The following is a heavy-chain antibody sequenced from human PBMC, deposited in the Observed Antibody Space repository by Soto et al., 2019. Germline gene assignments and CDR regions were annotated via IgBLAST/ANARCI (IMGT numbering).Heavy chain of an antibody. V-gene: IGHV4-30-4*01. CDR1: GGSISSGDCY. Sequence: SETLSLTCTVSGGSISSGDCYWSWIRQPPGKGLEWIGYIYYSGSTYYNPSLKSRVTISVDTSKNQFSLKLSSVTAADTAVYYCAHYRSGRAFDIWGQGTMVTVSS. CDR3: AHYRSGRAFDI. D-gene: IGHD1-26*01. J-gene: IGHJ3*02. CDR2: IYYSGST.